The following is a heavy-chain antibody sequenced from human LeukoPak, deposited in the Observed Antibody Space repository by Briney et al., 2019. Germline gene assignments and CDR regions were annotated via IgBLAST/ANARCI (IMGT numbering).Heavy chain of an antibody. CDR2: IYYSGST. V-gene: IGHV4-59*01. Sequence: SETLSLTCTVSGGPISSYYWSWIRQPPGKGLEWIGYIYYSGSTNYNPSLKSRVTISGDTSKNQFSLKLSSVTAADTAVYYCARASEGIGYFDTCGRGSLVTVSS. J-gene: IGHJ4*02. D-gene: IGHD3-3*01. CDR3: ARASEGIGYFDT. CDR1: GGPISSYY.